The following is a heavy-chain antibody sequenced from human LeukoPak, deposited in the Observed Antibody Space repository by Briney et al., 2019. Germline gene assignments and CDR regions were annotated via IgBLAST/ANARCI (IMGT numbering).Heavy chain of an antibody. J-gene: IGHJ4*02. Sequence: GGSLRLSCAASGFTFSSYWMHWVRQAPGKGLVWVSRINSDGSSTRYADSVKGRFTISRDNAKNTLYLQMNSLRAEDTAVYYCARSPVVVPAAVDYWGQGTLVTVSS. V-gene: IGHV3-74*01. CDR1: GFTFSSYW. CDR2: INSDGSST. CDR3: ARSPVVVPAAVDY. D-gene: IGHD2-2*01.